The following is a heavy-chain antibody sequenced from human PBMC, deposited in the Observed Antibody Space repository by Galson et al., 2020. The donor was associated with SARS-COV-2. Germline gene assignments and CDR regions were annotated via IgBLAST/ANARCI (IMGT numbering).Heavy chain of an antibody. V-gene: IGHV3-30*02. CDR1: GFTFSSYG. Sequence: GGSLRLSCAASGFTFSSYGMHWVRQAPGKGLEWVAFIRYDGSNKYYADSVKGRFTISRDNSKNTLYLQMNSLRAEDTAVYYCAKQPGEGVYYDSSGHLHWGQGTLVTVSS. CDR3: AKQPGEGVYYDSSGHLH. J-gene: IGHJ4*02. CDR2: IRYDGSNK. D-gene: IGHD3-22*01.